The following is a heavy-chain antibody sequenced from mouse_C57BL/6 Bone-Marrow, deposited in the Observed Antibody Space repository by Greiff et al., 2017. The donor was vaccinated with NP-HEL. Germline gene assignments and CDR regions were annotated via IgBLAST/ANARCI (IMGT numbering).Heavy chain of an antibody. Sequence: VQLQQSGAELVRPGASVKLSCKASGYTFTDYYINWVKQRPGQGLEWIARIYPGSGNTYYNEKFKGKATLTAEKSSSTAYMQLSSLTSEDSAVYFCAYYGYYFDYWGQGTTLTVSS. CDR1: GYTFTDYY. J-gene: IGHJ2*01. V-gene: IGHV1-76*01. D-gene: IGHD1-1*01. CDR3: AYYGYYFDY. CDR2: IYPGSGNT.